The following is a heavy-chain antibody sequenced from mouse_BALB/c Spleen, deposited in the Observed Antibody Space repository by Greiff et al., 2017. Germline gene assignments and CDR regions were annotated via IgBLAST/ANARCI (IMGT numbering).Heavy chain of an antibody. V-gene: IGHV5-4*02. D-gene: IGHD3-2*01. CDR3: ARADSSGPPWFAY. CDR2: ISDGGSYT. Sequence: EVQLVESGGGLVKPGGSLKLSCAASGFTFSDYYMYWVRQTPEKRLEWVATISDGGSYTYYPDSVKGRFTISRDNAKNNLYLQMSSLKSEDTAMYYCARADSSGPPWFAYWGQGTLVTVSA. CDR1: GFTFSDYY. J-gene: IGHJ3*01.